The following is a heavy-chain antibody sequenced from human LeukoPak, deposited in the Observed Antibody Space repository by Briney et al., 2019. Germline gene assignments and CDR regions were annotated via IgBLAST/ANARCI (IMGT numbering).Heavy chain of an antibody. D-gene: IGHD3-22*01. CDR1: GFTFSSYA. CDR3: AKDFGYYDSSGYSHFDY. J-gene: IGHJ4*02. CDR2: ISGSGGST. Sequence: PGGSLRLSCAASGFTFSSYAMSWVRQAPGKGLEWVSAISGSGGSTYYADSVEGRFTISRDNSKNTLYLQMNSLRAEDTAVYYCAKDFGYYDSSGYSHFDYWGQGTLVTVSS. V-gene: IGHV3-23*01.